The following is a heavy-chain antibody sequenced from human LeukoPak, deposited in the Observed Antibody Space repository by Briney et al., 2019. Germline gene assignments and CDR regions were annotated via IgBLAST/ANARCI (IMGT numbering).Heavy chain of an antibody. Sequence: GESLKISCQASGYSFTSQWIGWVRQMPGKGLEGMGIIYPDDSDTRYSPSFQGQVTISADQSISTAYLQWSSLKASDSAMYYCARHGKYYSGSHYFDFWGQGTLITVSS. D-gene: IGHD6-19*01. CDR2: IYPDDSDT. V-gene: IGHV5-51*01. CDR3: ARHGKYYSGSHYFDF. J-gene: IGHJ4*02. CDR1: GYSFTSQW.